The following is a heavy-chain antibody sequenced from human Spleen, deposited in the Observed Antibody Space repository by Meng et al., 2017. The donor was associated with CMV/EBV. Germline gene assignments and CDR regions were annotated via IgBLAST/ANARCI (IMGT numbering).Heavy chain of an antibody. CDR2: MYYSGST. Sequence: GDSMTSGSYYWGWIRQYPGKGLEWIGYMYYSGSTYYNPSLKSRVTISVDTAKNQFSLKLSSVTAADTAVYYCARVPPTTIFGVVCDYWGQGTLVTVSS. V-gene: IGHV4-31*02. J-gene: IGHJ4*02. CDR3: ARVPPTTIFGVVCDY. D-gene: IGHD3-3*01. CDR1: GDSMTSGSYY.